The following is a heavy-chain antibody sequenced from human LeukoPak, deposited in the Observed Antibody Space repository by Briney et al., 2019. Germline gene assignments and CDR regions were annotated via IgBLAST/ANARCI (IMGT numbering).Heavy chain of an antibody. CDR2: ICPDGTVT. J-gene: IGHJ4*02. Sequence: GGSLRLSCAASGFTFSTYCMHWVRQAPGKGPMWVSRICPDGTVTNYADSVKARFIISRDNARNTVYLQMNSLRAEDTAVYYCARAGRQWLVQFDYWGQGTLVTVSS. CDR3: ARAGRQWLVQFDY. D-gene: IGHD6-19*01. V-gene: IGHV3-74*01. CDR1: GFTFSTYC.